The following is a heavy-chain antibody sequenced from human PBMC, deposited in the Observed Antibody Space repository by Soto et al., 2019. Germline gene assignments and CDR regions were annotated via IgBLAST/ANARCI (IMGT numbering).Heavy chain of an antibody. J-gene: IGHJ6*02. V-gene: IGHV4-4*07. CDR1: GGSISSYY. Sequence: SETRSLTCTVSGGSISSYYWSWIRQPAGKGLEWTGRIYTSGSTNYNPSRKRRVTTSVDTSKNQFSLKLSSVTAADTAVYYCARGDQRYGMDVWGQGTTVTVS. CDR3: ARGDQRYGMDV. CDR2: IYTSGST. D-gene: IGHD1-1*01.